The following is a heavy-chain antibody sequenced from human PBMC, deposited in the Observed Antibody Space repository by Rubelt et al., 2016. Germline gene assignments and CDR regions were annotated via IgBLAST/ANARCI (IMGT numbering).Heavy chain of an antibody. D-gene: IGHD4-17*01. Sequence: QVQLQESGPGLVKPSETLSLTCTVSGDSISDTQYYWAWIRQPPGQGLEWIGNIFYTGSTFDNPSLKSRVTISVDTSKNQFSRRLNSVTAADTAVYYCARHAFIVTTGSFWDYWGQGALLTVSS. CDR1: GDSISDTQYY. CDR3: ARHAFIVTTGSFWDY. V-gene: IGHV4-39*01. CDR2: IFYTGST. J-gene: IGHJ4*02.